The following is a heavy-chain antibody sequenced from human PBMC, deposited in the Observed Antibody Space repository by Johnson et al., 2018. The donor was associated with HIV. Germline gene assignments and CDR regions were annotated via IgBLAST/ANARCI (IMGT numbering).Heavy chain of an antibody. J-gene: IGHJ3*02. Sequence: QVQLVESGGGVVQPGRSLRLSCAASGFTFSTYDMHWVRQAPGKGLEWVAVISYDGANKYYADSVKGRFTISRDNSKNTLYLQMNSLRAEDTAVYYCARDQGGNHNAFDIWGQGTMVTVSS. CDR3: ARDQGGNHNAFDI. V-gene: IGHV3-30-3*01. CDR1: GFTFSTYD. D-gene: IGHD1-14*01. CDR2: ISYDGANK.